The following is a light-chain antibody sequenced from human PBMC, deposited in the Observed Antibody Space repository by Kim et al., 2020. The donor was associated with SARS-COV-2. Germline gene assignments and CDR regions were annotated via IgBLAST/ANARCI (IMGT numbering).Light chain of an antibody. CDR3: QQRTNWPPIT. CDR1: QSVSTY. J-gene: IGKJ5*01. Sequence: SPGERATLSCSASQSVSTYLAWYQQKPGQAPRLLIYDASNRATGVPPRFSGSGSGTDFTLTISNLESEDVAIYYCQQRTNWPPITFGQGTRLEIK. V-gene: IGKV3-11*01. CDR2: DAS.